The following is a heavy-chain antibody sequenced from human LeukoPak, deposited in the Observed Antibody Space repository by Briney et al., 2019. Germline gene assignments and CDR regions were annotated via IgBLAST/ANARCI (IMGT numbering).Heavy chain of an antibody. J-gene: IGHJ3*02. V-gene: IGHV3-21*01. CDR1: GFTFSSYS. CDR2: ISSSSSYI. CDR3: ARAMIVVGVGAFDI. D-gene: IGHD3-22*01. Sequence: TGGSLRLSCAASGFTFSSYSMNWVRQAPGKGLEWVSSISSSSSYIYYADSVKGRFTISRDNAKNSLYLQMNSLRAEDTAVYYGARAMIVVGVGAFDIWGQGTMVTVSS.